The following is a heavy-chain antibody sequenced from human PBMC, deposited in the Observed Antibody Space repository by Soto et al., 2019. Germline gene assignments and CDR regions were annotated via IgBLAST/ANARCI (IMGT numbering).Heavy chain of an antibody. CDR2: MNPNSGNT. D-gene: IGHD2-2*01. J-gene: IGHJ6*02. V-gene: IGHV1-8*01. CDR3: ARGGCIGTSCYPYYYYAMDV. Sequence: QVQLVQSGAEVKKPGASVKVSCKASGYTFTSSDTTWVRQATGQGLEWMGWMNPNSGNTGYAQKFQGRVTMTRNTSIRTAYMELSSLRSEDTAVYYCARGGCIGTSCYPYYYYAMDVWGQGTTVTVSS. CDR1: GYTFTSSD.